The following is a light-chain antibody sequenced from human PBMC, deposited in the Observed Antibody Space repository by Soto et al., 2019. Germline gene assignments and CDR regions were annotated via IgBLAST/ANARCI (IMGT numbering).Light chain of an antibody. CDR3: QQYGSSPWT. CDR1: QSVSSNY. V-gene: IGKV3-20*01. CDR2: DAS. J-gene: IGKJ1*01. Sequence: EIVLTQSPGTLSLSPGERATLSCRASQSVSSNYLAWYQQKPGQAPRLLIYDASSRATGIPDRFSGSGSETDFTVTISRLEPEEFAVYYWQQYGSSPWTFGQGTKVAIK.